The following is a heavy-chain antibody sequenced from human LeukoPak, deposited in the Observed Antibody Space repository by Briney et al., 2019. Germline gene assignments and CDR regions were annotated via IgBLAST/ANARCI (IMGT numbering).Heavy chain of an antibody. V-gene: IGHV1-18*01. D-gene: IGHD3-10*01. Sequence: ASVKVSCKASGYTFTSYGLSWVRQAPGQGLEWMGWISAYNGNTNYAQKLQGRVTMTTDTSTSTAYMELRSLRSDDTAVYYCARRTVVRGGSYYYYGMDVWGQGTTVTVSS. CDR2: ISAYNGNT. J-gene: IGHJ6*02. CDR1: GYTFTSYG. CDR3: ARRTVVRGGSYYYYGMDV.